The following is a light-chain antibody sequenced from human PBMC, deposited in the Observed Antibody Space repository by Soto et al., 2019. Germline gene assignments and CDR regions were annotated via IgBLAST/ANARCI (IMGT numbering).Light chain of an antibody. J-gene: IGLJ2*01. V-gene: IGLV2-23*01. CDR2: EGG. Sequence: QSALTQPASVSGSPGQSITISCTGTSSDVGSYNLVSWYLQHPGKAPKLMIYEGGKRPSGVSNRFSGSKSGNTASLTISGLQAEDEADYYCCSYAGSSTLFGGGTKLTV. CDR1: SSDVGSYNL. CDR3: CSYAGSSTL.